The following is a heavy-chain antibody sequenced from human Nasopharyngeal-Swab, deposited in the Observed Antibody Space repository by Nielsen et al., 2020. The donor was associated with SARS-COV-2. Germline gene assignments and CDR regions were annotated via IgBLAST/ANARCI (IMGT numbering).Heavy chain of an antibody. J-gene: IGHJ5*02. CDR3: ARGFSSSQNWFDP. Sequence: ASVKVSCKASGYTFTSYDVNWVRQAPGQGLEFMGWMNPNSGNTGYVQKFQGRVTMTRDTSTSTVYMELSSLRSEDTAVYYCARGFSSSQNWFDPWGQGTLVTVSS. CDR2: MNPNSGNT. V-gene: IGHV1-8*01. CDR1: GYTFTSYD. D-gene: IGHD6-6*01.